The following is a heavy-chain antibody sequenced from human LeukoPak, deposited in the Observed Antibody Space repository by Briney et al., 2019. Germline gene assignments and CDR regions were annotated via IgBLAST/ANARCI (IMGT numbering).Heavy chain of an antibody. D-gene: IGHD2-15*01. Sequence: ASVKVSCKASGYTFTSYDINWVRQATGQGLEWMGWMNPNSGNTGYAQKFQGRVTMTRNTSISTAYMELSSLRSEDTAVYYCARGHLGYGKDEYYYYYYYMDVWGKGTTVTVSS. J-gene: IGHJ6*03. CDR1: GYTFTSYD. V-gene: IGHV1-8*01. CDR2: MNPNSGNT. CDR3: ARGHLGYGKDEYYYYYYYMDV.